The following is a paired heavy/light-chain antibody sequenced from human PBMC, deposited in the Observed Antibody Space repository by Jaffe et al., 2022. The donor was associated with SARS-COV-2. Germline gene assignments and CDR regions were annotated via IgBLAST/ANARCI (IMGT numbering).Light chain of an antibody. Sequence: SYVLTQPPSVSVAPGKTARITCGGNNVGSKSVQWYQQRPGQAPVLVIYYDKDRPSGIPERFSGSNSGNTATLSISSVEAGDEADYYCQVWDSISDNGHVVFGGGTKLTVL. J-gene: IGLJ2*01. CDR1: NVGSKS. CDR3: QVWDSISDNGHVV. CDR2: YDK. V-gene: IGLV3-21*04.
Heavy chain of an antibody. CDR2: IRNKANTYAT. CDR1: GFSFSGST. D-gene: IGHD1-26*01. Sequence: EVQLVESGGGLVQPGGSLKLACAASGFSFSGSTIHWVRQASGKGLEWVGRIRNKANTYATAYAASVKGRFTIARDDSRNTAYLQMKSLKTDDTAVYYCSRSLSGSYSGLGYWGQGTLVTVSS. CDR3: SRSLSGSYSGLGY. J-gene: IGHJ4*02. V-gene: IGHV3-73*01.